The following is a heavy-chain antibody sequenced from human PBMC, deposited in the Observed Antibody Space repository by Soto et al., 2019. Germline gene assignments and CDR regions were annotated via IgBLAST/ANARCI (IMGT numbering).Heavy chain of an antibody. CDR2: ISGSGGST. J-gene: IGHJ3*02. Sequence: GGSLRLSCAASGFTFSSYAMSWVRQAPGKGLEWVSAISGSGGSTYYADSVKGRFTISRDNSKNTLYLQMNSRRAEEPAVYYCAKVFFGEPGPPRAFDIWGQGTMVTVSS. CDR1: GFTFSSYA. V-gene: IGHV3-23*01. D-gene: IGHD3-16*01. CDR3: AKVFFGEPGPPRAFDI.